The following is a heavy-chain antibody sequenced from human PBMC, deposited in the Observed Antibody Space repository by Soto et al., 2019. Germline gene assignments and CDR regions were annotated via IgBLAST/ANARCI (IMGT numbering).Heavy chain of an antibody. CDR3: ARSKRGGTVVVFDY. CDR2: IYYSGST. CDR1: GGSISSYY. D-gene: IGHD2-15*01. J-gene: IGHJ4*02. Sequence: SETLSLTCPVSGGSISSYYWSWTRQPPGKALEWVGYIYYSGSTNYTPSLKSRVTIPVDTSKNQFSLKLSSVTAADTAVYYCARSKRGGTVVVFDYWGQGTLVTVSS. V-gene: IGHV4-59*08.